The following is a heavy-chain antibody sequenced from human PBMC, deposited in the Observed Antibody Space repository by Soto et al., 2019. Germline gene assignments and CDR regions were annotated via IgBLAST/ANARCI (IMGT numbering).Heavy chain of an antibody. V-gene: IGHV3-23*01. CDR2: TGGSGGST. CDR1: GFTFSSYA. Sequence: WGCMRLAWASCGFTFSSYAMTLVRQSPGKGLEWVSATGGSGGSTYYADSVKGRFTISRDNSKNTLYLQMNSLRGDDTAVYYCAKARRSWAYYYGLDVWGQGTTVTVSS. D-gene: IGHD6-13*01. CDR3: AKARRSWAYYYGLDV. J-gene: IGHJ6*02.